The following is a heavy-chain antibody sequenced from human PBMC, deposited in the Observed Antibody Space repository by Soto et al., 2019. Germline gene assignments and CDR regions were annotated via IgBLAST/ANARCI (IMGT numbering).Heavy chain of an antibody. J-gene: IGHJ6*02. V-gene: IGHV4-39*01. CDR1: GGSISSSSYY. D-gene: IGHD3-16*01. CDR2: IYYSGST. Sequence: SETLSLTCTVSGGSISSSSYYWGWIRQPPGKGLEWIGSIYYSGSTYYNPSLKSRVTISVDTSTNQFSLKLSSVTAADTAVYYCAGPGGAYYGMDVWGQGTTVTVSS. CDR3: AGPGGAYYGMDV.